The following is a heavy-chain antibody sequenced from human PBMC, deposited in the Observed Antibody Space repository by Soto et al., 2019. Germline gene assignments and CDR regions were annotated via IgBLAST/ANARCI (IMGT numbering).Heavy chain of an antibody. J-gene: IGHJ4*02. V-gene: IGHV4-34*01. CDR1: GGSFSGYY. Sequence: SETLSLTCAVYGGSFSGYYWSWIRQPPGKGLEWIGEINHSGSTNYNPSLRSRVTISEDTSKNQFSLKLNSVTAADTAVYYCARGSQWLDYWGQGTLVTVSS. CDR2: INHSGST. D-gene: IGHD6-19*01. CDR3: ARGSQWLDY.